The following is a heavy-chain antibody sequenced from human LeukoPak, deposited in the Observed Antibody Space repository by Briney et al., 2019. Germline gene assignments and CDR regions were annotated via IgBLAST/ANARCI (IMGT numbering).Heavy chain of an antibody. J-gene: IGHJ4*02. D-gene: IGHD4-17*01. CDR2: IKQDGSEK. CDR3: AKVWDYGDLYDFDY. V-gene: IGHV3-7*03. Sequence: GGSLRLSCAASGFTFSGYWMSWVRQAPGKGLEWVANIKQDGSEKYYVDSVKGRFTISRDNSKNTLYLQMNSLRAEVTAVYYCAKVWDYGDLYDFDYWGQGTLVTVSS. CDR1: GFTFSGYW.